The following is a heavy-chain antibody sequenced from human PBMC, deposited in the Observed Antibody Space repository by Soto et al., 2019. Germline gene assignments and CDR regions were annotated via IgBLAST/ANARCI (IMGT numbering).Heavy chain of an antibody. D-gene: IGHD3-10*01. J-gene: IGHJ6*02. CDR2: IKQDGSEK. CDR3: AGEWFGELLPNLYYYYYGMDV. V-gene: IGHV3-7*01. CDR1: GFTFSSYW. Sequence: GGSLRLSCAASGFTFSSYWMSWVRQAPGKGLEWVANIKQDGSEKYYVDSVKGRFTISRDNAKNSLYLQMNSLRAEDTAVYYCAGEWFGELLPNLYYYYYGMDVWGQGTTVTVSS.